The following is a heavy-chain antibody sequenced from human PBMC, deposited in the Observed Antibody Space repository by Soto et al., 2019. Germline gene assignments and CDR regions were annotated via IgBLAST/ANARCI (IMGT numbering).Heavy chain of an antibody. CDR1: GFTFSSYS. Sequence: GGSLRLSCAASGFTFSSYSMNWVRQAPGKGLEWVSSISSSCSYIYYADSVKGRFTISRDNAKNSLYLQMNSLRAEDTAVYYCAREIVVVPAAIPWFDTWGQGTLVTVSS. CDR3: AREIVVVPAAIPWFDT. D-gene: IGHD2-2*01. J-gene: IGHJ5*02. V-gene: IGHV3-21*01. CDR2: ISSSCSYI.